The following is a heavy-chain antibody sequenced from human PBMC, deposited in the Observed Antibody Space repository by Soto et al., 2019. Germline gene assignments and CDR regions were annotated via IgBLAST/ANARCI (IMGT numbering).Heavy chain of an antibody. CDR2: IYPGDSDT. Sequence: GESLKISCKCSGYSFTSYWIGWVRQMPGKGLEWMGIIYPGDSDTRYSPSFQGQVTISADKSISTAYLQWSSLKASDTAMYYCARTSAAGKYYYGMDVWGQGTTVTVS. D-gene: IGHD6-13*01. CDR1: GYSFTSYW. CDR3: ARTSAAGKYYYGMDV. J-gene: IGHJ6*02. V-gene: IGHV5-51*01.